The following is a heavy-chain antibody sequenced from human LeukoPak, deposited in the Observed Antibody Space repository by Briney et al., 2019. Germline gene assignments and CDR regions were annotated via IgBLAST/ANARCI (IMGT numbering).Heavy chain of an antibody. V-gene: IGHV4-4*07. J-gene: IGHJ6*02. CDR3: ARDAAAGNFYYYAMDV. D-gene: IGHD6-19*01. CDR1: GDSLRSYY. Sequence: PSETLSLTCTVSGDSLRSYYWSWIRQPAGKGLEWIGHINPSGATNYNPSLKSRLTMSLDTSRNQFSLKLTSVTAADTAVYYCARDAAAGNFYYYAMDVWGQGTTVTVSS. CDR2: INPSGAT.